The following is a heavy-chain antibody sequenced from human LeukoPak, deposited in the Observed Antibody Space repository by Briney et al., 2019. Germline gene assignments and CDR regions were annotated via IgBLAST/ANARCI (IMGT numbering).Heavy chain of an antibody. CDR2: ISAYNGNT. V-gene: IGHV1-18*01. J-gene: IGHJ4*02. CDR1: GYTFTSYG. CDR3: ARETPGPYNWNYGTTYLDY. D-gene: IGHD1-7*01. Sequence: ASVKVSCKASGYTFTSYGISWVRQAPGQGLEWMGWISAYNGNTNYAQKLQGRVTMTTDTSTSTAYMELRSLRSDDTAVYYCARETPGPYNWNYGTTYLDYWGQGTLVTVSS.